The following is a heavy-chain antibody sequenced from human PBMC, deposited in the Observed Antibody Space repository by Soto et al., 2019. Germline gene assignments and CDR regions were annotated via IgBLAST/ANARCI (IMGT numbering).Heavy chain of an antibody. J-gene: IGHJ4*02. V-gene: IGHV4-59*01. CDR1: GGSITGYY. D-gene: IGHD3-3*01. CDR3: ASLPLYDFWSGYYYFDY. Sequence: ETVSLTCNVSGGSITGYYWSWIRPPPGEGLEWIGYIYYSGSTNYNPSLKSRVTISVDTSKNQFSLKLSSVTAADTAVYYCASLPLYDFWSGYYYFDYWGQGTLVTVSS. CDR2: IYYSGST.